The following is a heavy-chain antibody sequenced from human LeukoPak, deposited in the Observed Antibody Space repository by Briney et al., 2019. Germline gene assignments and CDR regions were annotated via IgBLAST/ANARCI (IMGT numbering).Heavy chain of an antibody. CDR3: ARALAEYSSSGRAFDI. CDR1: GYTFTSYD. V-gene: IGHV1-8*01. Sequence: ASVKVSCKASGYTFTSYDINWVRQATGQGLEWMGWMNPNSGNTGYAQKFQGRVTMTRNTSISTAYMELSSLRSEDTAVYYCARALAEYSSSGRAFDIWGQGTMVTVSS. J-gene: IGHJ3*02. CDR2: MNPNSGNT. D-gene: IGHD6-6*01.